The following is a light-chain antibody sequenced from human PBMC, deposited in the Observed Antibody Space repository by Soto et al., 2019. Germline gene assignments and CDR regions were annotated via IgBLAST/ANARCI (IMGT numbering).Light chain of an antibody. CDR3: QRYNNWPLT. CDR1: QSVSSN. CDR2: GAS. Sequence: EIVMTQSPAILSVSPGERATLSCRASQSVSSNLAWFQQKPGQTPRLLFNGASTRATGIPARFSGSRSGPEFTLTINSLQSEDFAIYYCQRYNNWPLTFGGGTKV. J-gene: IGKJ4*01. V-gene: IGKV3-15*01.